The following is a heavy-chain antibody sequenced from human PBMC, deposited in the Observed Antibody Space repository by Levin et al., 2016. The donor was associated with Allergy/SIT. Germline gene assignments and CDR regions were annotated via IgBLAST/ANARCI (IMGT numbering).Heavy chain of an antibody. CDR2: ISGSGGST. V-gene: IGHV3-23*01. CDR1: GFTFSSYA. Sequence: GESLKISCAASGFTFSSYAMSWVRQTPGKGLEWVSAISGSGGSTYYADSVKGRFTISRENAKNSLYLQMNSLRAGDTAVYYCASNCYYDSSGYYYFDYWGQGTLVTVSS. D-gene: IGHD3-22*01. J-gene: IGHJ4*02. CDR3: ASNCYYDSSGYYYFDY.